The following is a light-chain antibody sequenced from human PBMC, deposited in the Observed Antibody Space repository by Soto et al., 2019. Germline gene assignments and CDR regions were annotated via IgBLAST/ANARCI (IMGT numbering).Light chain of an antibody. CDR2: GAS. Sequence: EIVLTQSPATLSSSPGERATLSCRASQGVGSYLAWFQQKPGQAPRLLISGASIKATGIPARFSGSGSGKDFNLTIDSREYEDIAVYYRQQHSAGYTFGQGTKLEIK. V-gene: IGKV3-11*01. J-gene: IGKJ2*01. CDR3: QQHSAGYT. CDR1: QGVGSY.